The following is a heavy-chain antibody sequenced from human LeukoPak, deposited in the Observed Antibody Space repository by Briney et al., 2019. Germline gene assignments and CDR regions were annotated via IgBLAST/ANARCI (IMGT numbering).Heavy chain of an antibody. CDR3: ARCPDTVVVVAADHNWFDP. V-gene: IGHV4-59*12. Sequence: SETLSLTCTVSGGSISSYYWSWIRQPPGKGLEWIGYIYYSGSTNYNPSLKSRVTISVDTSKNQFSLKLSSVTAADTAVYYCARCPDTVVVVAADHNWFDPWGQGTLVTVSS. J-gene: IGHJ5*02. D-gene: IGHD2-15*01. CDR2: IYYSGST. CDR1: GGSISSYY.